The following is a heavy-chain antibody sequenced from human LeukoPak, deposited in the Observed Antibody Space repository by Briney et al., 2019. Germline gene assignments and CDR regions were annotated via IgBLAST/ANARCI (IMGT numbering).Heavy chain of an antibody. CDR3: ARGRQDVTMIVVVMTAVSYYLDV. J-gene: IGHJ6*03. CDR1: GGSISGRTYY. Sequence: SETLPLTCNVSGGSISGRTYYWGWIRQPPGKGLEWIGEMNPSGSTNYNPSLKSRVTISVDTSKNQFSLELSSVTAADTAVYYCARGRQDVTMIVVVMTAVSYYLDVWGKGTTVTVS. CDR2: MNPSGST. D-gene: IGHD3-22*01. V-gene: IGHV4-39*07.